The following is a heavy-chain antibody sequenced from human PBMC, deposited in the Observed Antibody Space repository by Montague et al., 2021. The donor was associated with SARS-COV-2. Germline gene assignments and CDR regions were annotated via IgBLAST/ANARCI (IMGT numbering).Heavy chain of an antibody. J-gene: IGHJ6*03. D-gene: IGHD3-10*01. CDR3: ARLGDGVVPSPILGVGPYYYSYYMDV. CDR1: GGSFSTYS. V-gene: IGHV4-34*01. Sequence: SETLSLTCAVHGGSFSTYSWNWIRQPPGKGLEWIGEIHQGGSTNYNPSLKSRVTISADTSKNQFSLKLTSVAAADTAVYYCARLGDGVVPSPILGVGPYYYSYYMDVWGKGTTVTVSS. CDR2: IHQGGST.